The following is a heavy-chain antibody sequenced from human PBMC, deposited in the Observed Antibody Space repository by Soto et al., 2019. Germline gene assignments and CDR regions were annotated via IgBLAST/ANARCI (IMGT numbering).Heavy chain of an antibody. CDR3: LRVGPYYGEYQHFDY. CDR1: GSSISSYY. CDR2: IYYTGTT. V-gene: IGHV4-59*01. D-gene: IGHD4-17*01. J-gene: IGHJ4*02. Sequence: SETLSLTCIVSGSSISSYYWSWIRQAPGKGLEWIGNIYYTGTTNYNPSLKSRVTISVDRSKNQFSLKVISVTAADTAVYYCLRVGPYYGEYQHFDYWGQGDRVTVSS.